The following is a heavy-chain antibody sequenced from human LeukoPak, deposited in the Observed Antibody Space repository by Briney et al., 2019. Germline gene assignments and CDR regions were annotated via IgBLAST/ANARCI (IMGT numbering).Heavy chain of an antibody. V-gene: IGHV3-23*01. CDR1: GFTFSSCV. Sequence: PGGSLRLSCAASGFTFSSCVMSWVRQAPGKGLEWVSVITGSGDAAYYADSVRGRFTISRDNSKNTLYLQMNSLRAEDTAVYYCARDKGVMVRGVIIGLHAFDIWGQGTMVTVSS. J-gene: IGHJ3*02. CDR2: ITGSGDAA. CDR3: ARDKGVMVRGVIIGLHAFDI. D-gene: IGHD3-10*01.